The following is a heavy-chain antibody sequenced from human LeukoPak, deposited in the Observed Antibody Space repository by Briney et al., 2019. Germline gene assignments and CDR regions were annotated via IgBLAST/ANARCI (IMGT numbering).Heavy chain of an antibody. CDR2: IYSGGST. D-gene: IGHD3-3*01. V-gene: IGHV3-66*01. CDR3: ARDRSITNFGVVRRNKVGTLDV. J-gene: IGHJ6*04. Sequence: GGSLRLSCAASEFSVGSNYMTWVRQAPGKRLEWVSLIYSGGSTYYADSVKGRFTISRDNAKYSLYLQMNSLRAEDTAVYYCARDRSITNFGVVRRNKVGTLDVWGKGTTVTVSS. CDR1: EFSVGSNY.